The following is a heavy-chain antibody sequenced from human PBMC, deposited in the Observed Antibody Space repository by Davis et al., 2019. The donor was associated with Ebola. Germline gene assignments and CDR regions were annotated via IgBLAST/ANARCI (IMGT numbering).Heavy chain of an antibody. Sequence: GGSLRLSCAASGFTFSSYGMNWVRQAPGKGLEWVANIKQDGSEKYYVDSVKGRFTISRDNAKNSLYLQMNNLRAEDTAVYYCAREEMATLYWGQGTLVTVSS. J-gene: IGHJ4*02. CDR3: AREEMATLY. V-gene: IGHV3-7*03. CDR2: IKQDGSEK. CDR1: GFTFSSYG. D-gene: IGHD5-24*01.